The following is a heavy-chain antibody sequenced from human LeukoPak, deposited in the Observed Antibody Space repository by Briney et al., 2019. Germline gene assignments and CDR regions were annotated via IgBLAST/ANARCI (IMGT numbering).Heavy chain of an antibody. CDR1: GYTLTELF. V-gene: IGHV1-24*01. CDR3: ATAVVPAAFIDY. Sequence: ASVTVSCKVSGYTLTELFMHWVRQAPGKGLEWMGGFDPEDGETIYAQKFQGRVTMTEDTSTDTAYMELSSLRSEDTAVYYCATAVVPAAFIDYWGQGTLVTVSS. J-gene: IGHJ4*02. CDR2: FDPEDGET. D-gene: IGHD2-2*01.